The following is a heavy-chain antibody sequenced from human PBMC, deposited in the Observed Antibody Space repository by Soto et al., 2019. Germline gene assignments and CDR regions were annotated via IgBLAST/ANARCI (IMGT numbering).Heavy chain of an antibody. CDR3: ARSRTGTTYGGMDV. J-gene: IGHJ6*02. V-gene: IGHV3-66*01. CDR2: IHSGGDT. Sequence: EVQLVESGGDLVQPGGSQRLSCAASGFAVSSNYMTRVRQAPGKGLEWVSVIHSGGDTHYADSVRGRFTISRDNSKNTLYIQMNSLRDEDKAVYYCARSRTGTTYGGMDVWGQGTTVTVSS. CDR1: GFAVSSNY. D-gene: IGHD1-7*01.